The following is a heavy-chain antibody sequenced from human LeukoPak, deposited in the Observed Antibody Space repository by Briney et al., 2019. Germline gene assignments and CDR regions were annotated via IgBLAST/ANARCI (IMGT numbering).Heavy chain of an antibody. J-gene: IGHJ4*02. CDR1: GGSNNNYY. Sequence: SETLSLTCTVSGGSNNNYYLSWIRQPPGKGLELIGYIHYSGSTNYNPSLKSRVTISVDTSKNQFSLKLSSVTAADTAVYYCARGGGSSYGRFDYWGQGTLVTVSS. V-gene: IGHV4-59*01. CDR2: IHYSGST. CDR3: ARGGGSSYGRFDY. D-gene: IGHD5-18*01.